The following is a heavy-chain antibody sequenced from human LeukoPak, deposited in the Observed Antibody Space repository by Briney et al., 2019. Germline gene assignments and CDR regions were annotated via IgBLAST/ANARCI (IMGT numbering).Heavy chain of an antibody. Sequence: GGSLRLSCTASGFIFSGSWMAGIRQAPGKGLEWVAIIKKDGSEKYYVDSMKGRFTISRDNAKNSLFLQINSLRAEDTAIYYCTTDTWYSAGHWGQGTLVTVSS. CDR2: IKKDGSEK. J-gene: IGHJ4*02. CDR3: TTDTWYSAGH. CDR1: GFIFSGSW. D-gene: IGHD2-15*01. V-gene: IGHV3-7*03.